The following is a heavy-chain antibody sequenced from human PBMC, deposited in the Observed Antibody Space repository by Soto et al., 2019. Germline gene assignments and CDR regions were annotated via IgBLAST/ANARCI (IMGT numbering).Heavy chain of an antibody. CDR1: GFTFDDYG. Sequence: TGGSLRLSCAASGFTFDDYGMHWVRQAPGKGLEWVSGISWNSAGIGYADSVKGRFTISGDNARNSLYLQMDSLRVEDTALYYFVRNLLQLVGEAFWGQGA. J-gene: IGHJ4*01. CDR3: VRNLLQLVGEAF. V-gene: IGHV3-9*01. CDR2: ISWNSAGI. D-gene: IGHD2-15*01.